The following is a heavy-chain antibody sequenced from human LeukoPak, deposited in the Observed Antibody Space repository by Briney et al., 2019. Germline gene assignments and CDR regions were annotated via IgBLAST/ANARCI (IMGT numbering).Heavy chain of an antibody. D-gene: IGHD5-18*01. Sequence: SETLSLTCTVSGGSISSYYWSWIRLPPGKGLEWIGYIYYTGATYYNPSLKSRVTISLDTSKNQFSLKLSSVTAADAAVYYCARAGHSYGTGYYFDYWGQGALVTVSS. J-gene: IGHJ4*02. CDR1: GGSISSYY. V-gene: IGHV4-59*01. CDR3: ARAGHSYGTGYYFDY. CDR2: IYYTGAT.